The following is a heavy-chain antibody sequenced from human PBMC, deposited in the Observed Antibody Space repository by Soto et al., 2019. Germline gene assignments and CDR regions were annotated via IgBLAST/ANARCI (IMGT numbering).Heavy chain of an antibody. V-gene: IGHV1-24*01. Sequence: ASVKVPSKVSVYSLTELYMHWLRQAPGTGLEWMGGFDPEDGNTNYAQKLQGRVTMTTDTSTSTAYMELRSLRSDDTAVYYCARDLVPYYDILTGYHDAFDLWGQGTRVTVSS. J-gene: IGHJ3*01. D-gene: IGHD3-9*01. CDR1: VYSLTELY. CDR3: ARDLVPYYDILTGYHDAFDL. CDR2: FDPEDGNT.